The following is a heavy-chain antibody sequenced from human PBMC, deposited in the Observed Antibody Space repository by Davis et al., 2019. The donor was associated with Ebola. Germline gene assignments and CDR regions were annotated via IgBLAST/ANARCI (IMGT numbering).Heavy chain of an antibody. CDR1: GYTFISYG. V-gene: IGHV1-18*01. D-gene: IGHD5-18*01. Sequence: SVPVSCKASGYTFISYGISWVRQAPGQGLEWMGWISAYNGNTNYAQKFQGRVTITADKSTSTAYMELSSLRSEDTAVYYCTRDHRSYGLRSFDYWGQGTLVTVSS. CDR2: ISAYNGNT. CDR3: TRDHRSYGLRSFDY. J-gene: IGHJ4*02.